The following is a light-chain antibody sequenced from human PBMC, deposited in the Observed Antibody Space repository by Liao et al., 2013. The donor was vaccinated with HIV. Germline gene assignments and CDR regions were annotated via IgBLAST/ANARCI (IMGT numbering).Light chain of an antibody. CDR3: QVWHSYYNIV. CDR1: NIGNKK. J-gene: IGLJ3*02. Sequence: SYVLTQPPSVSVARGKTATITCGGNNIGNKKVHWYQQQPGRAPVVVIFYNNERPSGIPERFSGSNSGNTATLTISRVEAGDEADYYCQVWHSYYNIVFGGGTRLAVL. CDR2: YNN. V-gene: IGLV3-21*04.